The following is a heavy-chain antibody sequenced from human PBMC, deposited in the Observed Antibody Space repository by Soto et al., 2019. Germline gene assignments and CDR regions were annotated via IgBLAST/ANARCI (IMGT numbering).Heavy chain of an antibody. D-gene: IGHD3-3*01. CDR1: GFTFSSYS. V-gene: IGHV3-48*02. Sequence: GGSLRLSCAASGFTFSSYSMNWVRQAPGKGLEWVSYISSSSSTIYYADSVKGRFTISRDNAKNSLYLQMNSLRDEDTAVYYCARELPFPIFVVVIIKGAFDIWGQGTMATVSS. J-gene: IGHJ3*02. CDR3: ARELPFPIFVVVIIKGAFDI. CDR2: ISSSSSTI.